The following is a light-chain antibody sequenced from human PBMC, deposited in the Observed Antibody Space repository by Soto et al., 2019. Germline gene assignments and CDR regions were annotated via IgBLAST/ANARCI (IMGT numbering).Light chain of an antibody. V-gene: IGKV3-15*01. J-gene: IGKJ2*01. CDR1: QSVSNN. CDR3: QQYNNWPPYT. Sequence: EIVMTQSPATLSVSPGERATLSCRASQSVSNNLAWYQQKPGQAPRLLIYGASTRATGIPARFSGSGSGTEFTLTISSLQSEDFSVYYCQQYNNWPPYTFGQGTKLEIK. CDR2: GAS.